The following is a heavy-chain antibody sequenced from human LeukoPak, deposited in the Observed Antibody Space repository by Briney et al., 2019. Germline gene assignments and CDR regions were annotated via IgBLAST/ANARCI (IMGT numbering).Heavy chain of an antibody. D-gene: IGHD2-15*01. J-gene: IGHJ5*02. V-gene: IGHV4-34*01. Sequence: SETLSLTCAVYGGSFSGYYWSWIRQPPGKGLEWIGEINHSGSTNYNPSLKSRVTISVGTSKNQFSLKLSSVTAADTAVYYCARGPDIVVVVAASNWFDPWGQGTLVTVSS. CDR2: INHSGST. CDR3: ARGPDIVVVVAASNWFDP. CDR1: GGSFSGYY.